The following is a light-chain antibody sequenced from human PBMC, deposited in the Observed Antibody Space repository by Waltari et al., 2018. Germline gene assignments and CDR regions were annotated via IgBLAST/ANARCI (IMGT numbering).Light chain of an antibody. CDR2: DAS. V-gene: IGKV1-33*01. CDR1: QDIRNN. Sequence: DIQMTQSPYSLSASVGDRVTITSQASQDIRNNLNWFQQKQGKAPQVLIFDASNSQAAVPSRFRGSGSGTDFAFTISSLQPEDIGTYFCQQYANLPLTFAGGTSVEIK. J-gene: IGKJ4*01. CDR3: QQYANLPLT.